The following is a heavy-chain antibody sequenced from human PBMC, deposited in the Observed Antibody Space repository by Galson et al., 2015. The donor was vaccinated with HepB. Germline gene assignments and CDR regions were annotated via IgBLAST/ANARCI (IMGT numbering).Heavy chain of an antibody. V-gene: IGHV1-24*01. CDR1: GYTLTELS. D-gene: IGHD6-13*01. J-gene: IGHJ4*02. Sequence: SVKVSCKVSGYTLTELSMHWVRQAPGKGLEWMGGFDPEDGETIYAQKFQGRVTMTEDTSTDTAYMELSSLRSEDTAVYYRATEGHVIAAAGTYFDYWGQGTLVAVSS. CDR3: ATEGHVIAAAGTYFDY. CDR2: FDPEDGET.